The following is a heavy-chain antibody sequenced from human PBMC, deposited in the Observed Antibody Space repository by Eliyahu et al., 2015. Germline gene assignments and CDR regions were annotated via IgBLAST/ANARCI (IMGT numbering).Heavy chain of an antibody. J-gene: IGHJ4*02. Sequence: QVQLQQWGAGLLKPSETLSLTCAVYGGSFSGYYWSWIRQPPGKGLEWIGEINHSGSTNYNPSLKSRVTISVDTSKNQFSLKLSSVTAADTAVYYCARGGIHYDILTGYGYWGQGTLVTVSS. CDR2: INHSGST. V-gene: IGHV4-34*01. D-gene: IGHD3-9*01. CDR3: ARGGIHYDILTGYGY. CDR1: GGSFSGYY.